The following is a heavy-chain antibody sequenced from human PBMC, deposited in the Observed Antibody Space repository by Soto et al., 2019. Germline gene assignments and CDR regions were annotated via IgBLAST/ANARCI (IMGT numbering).Heavy chain of an antibody. Sequence: SETLSLTCTVSGGSISSYYWSWIRQPPWKGLEWIGYIYYSGSTNYNPSLKSRVTISIDTSKNQFSLKLSSVTAADTAVYYCARVLGYYDSSGYFQIDPWGQGTLVTVSS. V-gene: IGHV4-59*01. CDR2: IYYSGST. J-gene: IGHJ5*02. D-gene: IGHD3-22*01. CDR3: ARVLGYYDSSGYFQIDP. CDR1: GGSISSYY.